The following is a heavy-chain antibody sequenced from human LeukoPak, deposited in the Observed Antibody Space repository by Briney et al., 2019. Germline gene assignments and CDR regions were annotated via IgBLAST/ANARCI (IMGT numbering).Heavy chain of an antibody. J-gene: IGHJ4*02. Sequence: ASVKVSCKASGYTFTSYYMHWVRQAPGQGLEWMGIINPSGGSTSYAQKFQGRVTMTRDTSTSTAYMELSSLRSEDTAVYYCATGYDSSGYYYFGMDYWGQGTLVTVSS. CDR1: GYTFTSYY. CDR2: INPSGGST. V-gene: IGHV1-46*01. D-gene: IGHD3-22*01. CDR3: ATGYDSSGYYYFGMDY.